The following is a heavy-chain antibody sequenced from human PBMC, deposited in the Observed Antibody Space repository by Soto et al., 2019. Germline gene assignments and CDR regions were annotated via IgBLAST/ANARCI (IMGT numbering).Heavy chain of an antibody. V-gene: IGHV5-51*01. D-gene: IGHD1-1*01. CDR2: IDPGDSDT. CDR1: GYVFINYW. CDR3: ARELERVFDY. Sequence: GESLKMASMESGYVFINYWIAWVRQMPGKGLDWIGIIDPGDSDTRYSPSLQGQVTISADNSKNTLYLQMNSLRIEDTAVYYCARELERVFDYCGQGALVTVSP. J-gene: IGHJ4*02.